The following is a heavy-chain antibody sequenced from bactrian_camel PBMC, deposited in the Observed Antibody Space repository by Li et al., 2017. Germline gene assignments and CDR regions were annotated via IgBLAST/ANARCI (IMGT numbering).Heavy chain of an antibody. CDR1: GYSDSPYC. CDR2: IDYDGSAT. D-gene: IGHD4*01. J-gene: IGHJ4*01. CDR3: AGTQFTLSSRLCMNRPYYY. Sequence: HVQLVESGGGSAQPGGSLRLSCAASGYSDSPYCMAWFRQAPGKEREAIALIDYDGSATYADSVKGRFAISRDNAKNIIYLQMNSLKPEDTAMYYCAGTQFTLSSRLCMNRPYYYWGQGTQVTVS. V-gene: IGHV3S6*01.